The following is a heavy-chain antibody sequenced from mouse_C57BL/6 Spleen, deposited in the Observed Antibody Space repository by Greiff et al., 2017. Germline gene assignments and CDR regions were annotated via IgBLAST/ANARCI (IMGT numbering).Heavy chain of an antibody. V-gene: IGHV1-15*01. CDR1: GYTFTDYE. D-gene: IGHD1-1*01. CDR2: IDPETGGT. J-gene: IGHJ1*03. CDR3: TRYPHPTEPYWYFDV. Sequence: VQLQESGAELVRPGASVTLSCKASGYTFTDYEMHRVKQTPVHGLEWIGAIDPETGGTAYNQKFKGKAILTADKSSSTAYMELRSLTSEDSAVYYCTRYPHPTEPYWYFDVWGTGTTVTVSS.